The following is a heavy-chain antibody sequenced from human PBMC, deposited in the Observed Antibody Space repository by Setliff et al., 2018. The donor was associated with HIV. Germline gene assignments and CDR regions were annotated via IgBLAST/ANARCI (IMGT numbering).Heavy chain of an antibody. CDR2: IYTSGST. D-gene: IGHD6-6*01. V-gene: IGHV4-61*02. Sequence: SETLSLTCTVSGGSISSGSYYWSWIRQPAGKGLEWIGRIYTSGSTNYNPSLKSRVTISVDTSKNQFSLKLSSVTAADTAVYYCASEAWTSYRSSSGYYYYYMDVWGKGTTVTAP. CDR3: ASEAWTSYRSSSGYYYYYMDV. J-gene: IGHJ6*03. CDR1: GGSISSGSYY.